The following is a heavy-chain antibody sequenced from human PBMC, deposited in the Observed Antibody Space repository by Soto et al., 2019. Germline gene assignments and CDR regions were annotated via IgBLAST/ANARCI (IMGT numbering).Heavy chain of an antibody. J-gene: IGHJ3*01. D-gene: IGHD1-26*01. CDR3: AGAQYTGSYFDACDV. V-gene: IGHV3-33*03. CDR1: GFSFSSYG. Sequence: GGSLRLSCAASGFSFSSYGMHWVRQAPGKGLDCVAVIWYDGSNKYYAESVKGRFTISRDNSKNTLYLQMNSLTVEDTAVYYCAGAQYTGSYFDACDVWGQGTMVTVSS. CDR2: IWYDGSNK.